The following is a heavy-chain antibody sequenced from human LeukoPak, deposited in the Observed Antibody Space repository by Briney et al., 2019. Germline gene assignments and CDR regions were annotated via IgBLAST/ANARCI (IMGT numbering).Heavy chain of an antibody. J-gene: IGHJ4*02. V-gene: IGHV3-9*01. CDR1: GFTFDDYA. CDR2: ISWNSGSI. D-gene: IGHD6-19*01. CDR3: AKEGYTGYSSGGFDY. Sequence: GGSLRLSCAASGFTFDDYAMHWVRHAPGKGLEWVSGISWNSGSIGYADSVKGRFTISRDNAKNSLYLQMNSLRAEDTALYYCAKEGYTGYSSGGFDYWGQGTLVIVSS.